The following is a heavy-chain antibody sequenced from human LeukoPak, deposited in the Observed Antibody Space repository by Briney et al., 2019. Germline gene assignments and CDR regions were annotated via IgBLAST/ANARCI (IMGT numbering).Heavy chain of an antibody. D-gene: IGHD6-19*01. V-gene: IGHV6-1*01. CDR2: IYYRSKWYI. J-gene: IGHJ4*02. Sequence: SQTLSLTCAISGDNVSSKSAGWSWIRQSPSRGLEWLGRIYYRSKWYIDYAVSVTSRISINPDTSKNQFSLQLNSVTPEDTAVYYCARGWGLRSSAAFDSWGQGTLVTVPS. CDR3: ARGWGLRSSAAFDS. CDR1: GDNVSSKSAG.